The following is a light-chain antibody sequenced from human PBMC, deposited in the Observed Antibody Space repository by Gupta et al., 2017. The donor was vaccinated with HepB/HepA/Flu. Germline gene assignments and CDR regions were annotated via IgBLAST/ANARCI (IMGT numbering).Light chain of an antibody. V-gene: IGKV3-11*01. Sequence: EILLPQSPSTLSLSSGERATLSCRASKMVDTYLAWYQHKPAQAPRLLIYEGSRRAAGIPARFSGSGAGTDFTLIITSLEPEDCAIYYCQQRSNSPPLTFGGGTKLEIK. CDR1: KMVDTY. J-gene: IGKJ4*01. CDR2: EGS. CDR3: QQRSNSPPLT.